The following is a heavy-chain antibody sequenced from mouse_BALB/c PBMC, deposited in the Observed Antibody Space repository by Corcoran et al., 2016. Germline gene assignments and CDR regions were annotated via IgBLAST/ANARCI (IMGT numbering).Heavy chain of an antibody. CDR2: ILPGSGST. CDR3: VYGAWFAY. V-gene: IGHV1-9*01. D-gene: IGHD1-1*02. Sequence: QVQLQQSGAELMKPGASVKISCKATGYTFSSYWVEWVKQRPGHGIEWIGEILPGSGSTNYNEKFKGKATFTADTSSNTAYMQLSSLTSEDSAVYYCVYGAWFAYWGQGTLVTVSA. J-gene: IGHJ3*01. CDR1: GYTFSSYW.